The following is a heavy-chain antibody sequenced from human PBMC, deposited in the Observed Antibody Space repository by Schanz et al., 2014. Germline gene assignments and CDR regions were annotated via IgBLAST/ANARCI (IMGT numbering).Heavy chain of an antibody. V-gene: IGHV3-11*04. D-gene: IGHD5-18*01. CDR3: VRVSFADPRLYRGMDRDIDY. J-gene: IGHJ4*02. CDR1: GFVFGDYY. CDR2: ISGSGGST. Sequence: QVQLVESGGGLVKPGGSLRLSCAASGFVFGDYYMTWIRQAPGKGLEWVSAISGSGGSTYYADSVKGRLTISRDDAKKSMYLQMNNLRAEDTAVYYCVRVSFADPRLYRGMDRDIDYWGQGTLVTVSS.